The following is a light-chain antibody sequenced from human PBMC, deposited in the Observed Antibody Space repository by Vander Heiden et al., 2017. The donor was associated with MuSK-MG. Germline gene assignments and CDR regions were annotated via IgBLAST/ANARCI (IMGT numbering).Light chain of an antibody. J-gene: IGKJ1*01. Sequence: EIVLTQSPGTRSLSPGARATLFCRASQTGSTIFLAWYQPTPGQSPRPLISGASSRAAGIPDRFSGSGSGPDFTLSISRLEPDDYAVYVCPQSGSSPRTFGQGTKVEIK. V-gene: IGKV3-20*01. CDR3: PQSGSSPRT. CDR1: QTGSTIF. CDR2: GAS.